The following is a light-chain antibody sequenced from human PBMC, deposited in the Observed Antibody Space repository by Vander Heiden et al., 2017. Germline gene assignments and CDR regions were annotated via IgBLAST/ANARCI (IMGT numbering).Light chain of an antibody. CDR3: QQSYSTPPKT. V-gene: IGKV1-39*01. CDR2: AAS. CDR1: QSISSY. Sequence: DIQMTQSPSSLSAPVGDRVTITCRASQSISSYLNWYQQKPGKAPKLLIYAASSLQSGVPSRFSGSGSGTDFTLTISSLQPEDFATYYCQQSYSTPPKTFGQGTKLEIK. J-gene: IGKJ2*01.